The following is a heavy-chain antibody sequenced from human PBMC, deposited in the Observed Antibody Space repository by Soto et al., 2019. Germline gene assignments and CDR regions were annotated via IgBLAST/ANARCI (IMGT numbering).Heavy chain of an antibody. CDR1: GYAFTTYG. CDR3: ARGRYGDY. D-gene: IGHD1-1*01. CDR2: ISAHNGNT. Sequence: QVHLVQSGAEVKKPGASVKVSCKGSGYAFTTYGITWVRQAPGQGLEWMGWISAHNGNTNYAPKLPGRVTVNRDTTTSTAYMELRSLRSDDTAVYYCARGRYGDYWGQGVLVTVSS. J-gene: IGHJ4*02. V-gene: IGHV1-18*01.